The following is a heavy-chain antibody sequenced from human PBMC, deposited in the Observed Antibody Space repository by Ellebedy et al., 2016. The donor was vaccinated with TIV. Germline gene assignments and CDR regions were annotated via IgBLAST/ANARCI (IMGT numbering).Heavy chain of an antibody. V-gene: IGHV3-15*05. CDR3: NTGWALDD. J-gene: IGHJ3*01. Sequence: GGSLRLXCEASGLIVNNAYMTWVRQAPGKGLEWIGRIQSRNEGGTAAYAAPVQGRFIISRDESENRLFLHMNSLRTEDTGVYYCNTGWALDDWGQGTMVTVSS. CDR2: IQSRNEGGTA. CDR1: GLIVNNAY.